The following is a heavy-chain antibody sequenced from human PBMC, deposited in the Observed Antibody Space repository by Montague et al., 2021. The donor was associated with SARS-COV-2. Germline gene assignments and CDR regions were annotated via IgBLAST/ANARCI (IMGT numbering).Heavy chain of an antibody. CDR1: GGSFSGYY. CDR2: INHSGST. CDR3: ARFPDYYGSGSYPIDAFDI. J-gene: IGHJ3*02. D-gene: IGHD3-10*01. Sequence: SETLSLTCAVYGGSFSGYYWSWIRQPPGKGLEWIGEINHSGSTNYNPSLKSRVTISVDTSKNQFSLKLSSVTAADTAVYYCARFPDYYGSGSYPIDAFDIWGQGTMVIVSS. V-gene: IGHV4-34*01.